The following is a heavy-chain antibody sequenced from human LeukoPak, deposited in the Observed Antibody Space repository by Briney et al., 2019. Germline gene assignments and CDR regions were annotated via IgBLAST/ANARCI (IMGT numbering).Heavy chain of an antibody. CDR3: ARGRFLEWL. D-gene: IGHD3-3*01. V-gene: IGHV4-61*02. J-gene: IGHJ4*02. CDR2: IYTSGST. CDR1: GGSISIASYC. Sequence: PPETLCLTCADPGGSISIASYCCSWIRLPAGKGLEWLGRIYTSGSTTSKPSLRSRVTVSVETSKNQFSLKLSSVTAADTAGYYCARGRFLEWLWGQGTLVTVSS.